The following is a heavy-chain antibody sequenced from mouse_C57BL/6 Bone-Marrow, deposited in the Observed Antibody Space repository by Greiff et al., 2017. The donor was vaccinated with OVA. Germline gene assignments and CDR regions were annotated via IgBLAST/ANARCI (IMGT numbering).Heavy chain of an antibody. Sequence: QVQLKQSGAELVRPGTSVKLSCKASGYTFTSYWMRWVKQRPGQGLEWIGVIDPSDSYTNYNEKFKGKATLTVDKSSSTAYMQLSRLTSEDSAVYYCADGSYGYAVDYWGRGTSVTVSS. CDR1: GYTFTSYW. D-gene: IGHD2-3*01. V-gene: IGHV1-59*01. CDR3: ADGSYGYAVDY. CDR2: IDPSDSYT. J-gene: IGHJ4*01.